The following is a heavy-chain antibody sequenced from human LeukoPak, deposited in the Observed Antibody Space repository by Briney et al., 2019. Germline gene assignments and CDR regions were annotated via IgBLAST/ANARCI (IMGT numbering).Heavy chain of an antibody. Sequence: AGGSLRLSCAASGFTFSGSAMHWVRQASGKGLEWVGRIRSKANSYATAYAASVKGRFTISRDDSKSTAYLQMNSLKTEDTAVYYCTRQNYYDSSGLDAFDIWGQGTMVTVSS. CDR1: GFTFSGSA. CDR3: TRQNYYDSSGLDAFDI. J-gene: IGHJ3*02. V-gene: IGHV3-73*01. D-gene: IGHD3-22*01. CDR2: IRSKANSYAT.